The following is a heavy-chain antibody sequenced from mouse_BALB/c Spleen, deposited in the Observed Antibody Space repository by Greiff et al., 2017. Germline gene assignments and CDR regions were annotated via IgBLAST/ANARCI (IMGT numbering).Heavy chain of an antibody. V-gene: IGHV5-17*02. CDR2: ISSGSSTI. Sequence: EVKLVESGGGLVQPGGSRKLSCAASGFTFSSFGMHWVRQAPEKGLEWVAYISSGSSTIYYADTVKGRFTISRDNPKNTLFLQMTSLRSEDTAMYYCARSGDDGYYRAHYFDYWGQGTTLTVSS. J-gene: IGHJ2*01. CDR1: GFTFSSFG. D-gene: IGHD2-3*01. CDR3: ARSGDDGYYRAHYFDY.